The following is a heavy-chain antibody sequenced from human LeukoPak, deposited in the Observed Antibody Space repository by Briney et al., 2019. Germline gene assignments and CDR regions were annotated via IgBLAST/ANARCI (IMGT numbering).Heavy chain of an antibody. Sequence: GGSLRLSCAASGFTFSSCEMTWVRQSPGKGLEWISNITSSGRARDYADSVRGRFTISRDNAEKSLYLQMNRLRVEDTAIYYCARVDSGGAFDYWGQGTLVTVSS. CDR1: GFTFSSCE. J-gene: IGHJ4*02. CDR3: ARVDSGGAFDY. D-gene: IGHD2-15*01. V-gene: IGHV3-48*03. CDR2: ITSSGRAR.